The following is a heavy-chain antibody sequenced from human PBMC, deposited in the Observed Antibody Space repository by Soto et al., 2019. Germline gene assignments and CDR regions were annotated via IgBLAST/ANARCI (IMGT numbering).Heavy chain of an antibody. Sequence: GGSLRLSCAASGFTVSSNYMSWVRQAPGKGLEWVSVIYSGGSTYYADSVKGRFTISRHNSKNTLYLQMNSLRAEDTAVYYCARVHSYGSGMRYYYYYYMDVWGKGTTVTVSS. CDR3: ARVHSYGSGMRYYYYYYMDV. CDR2: IYSGGST. CDR1: GFTVSSNY. D-gene: IGHD3-10*01. J-gene: IGHJ6*03. V-gene: IGHV3-53*04.